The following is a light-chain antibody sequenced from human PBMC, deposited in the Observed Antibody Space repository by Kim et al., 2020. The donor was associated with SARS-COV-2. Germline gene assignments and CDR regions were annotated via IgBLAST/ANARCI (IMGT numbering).Light chain of an antibody. J-gene: IGLJ3*02. CDR3: NSRDSSGNHWV. CDR2: GKN. V-gene: IGLV3-19*01. Sequence: ALGQTVRITCQGGSLRSYYASWYQQKPGQAPVLVIYGKNNRPSGIPERFSGSSSGNTASLTITGAQAEDEADYYCNSRDSSGNHWVFGGGTKLTVL. CDR1: SLRSYY.